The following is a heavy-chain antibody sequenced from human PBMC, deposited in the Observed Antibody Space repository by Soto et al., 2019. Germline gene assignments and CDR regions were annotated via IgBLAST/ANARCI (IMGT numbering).Heavy chain of an antibody. CDR1: GFTFSSYG. D-gene: IGHD6-19*01. CDR2: IWYDGSNK. V-gene: IGHV3-33*01. J-gene: IGHJ4*02. CDR3: ARERTPRRAVGYFDY. Sequence: QVQLVESGGGVVQPGRSLRLSCAASGFTFSSYGMHWVRQAPGKGLEWVAVIWYDGSNKYYADSVKGRFTISRDNSKNTLYLQMNSLRAEDTAVYYCARERTPRRAVGYFDYWGQGTLVTVSS.